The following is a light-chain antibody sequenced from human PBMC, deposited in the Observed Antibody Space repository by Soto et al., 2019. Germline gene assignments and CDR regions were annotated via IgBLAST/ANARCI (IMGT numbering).Light chain of an antibody. Sequence: QSALTQPASVSGSPGQSITISCTGTSSDVGSYNLVSWYQQHPGKAPNLMIYEGSKRPSGVSNRFSGSKSGNTASLTSSGLQAEDEADYYCCSYAGSVVFGVGTKLTVL. CDR3: CSYAGSVV. CDR1: SSDVGSYNL. V-gene: IGLV2-23*01. CDR2: EGS. J-gene: IGLJ2*01.